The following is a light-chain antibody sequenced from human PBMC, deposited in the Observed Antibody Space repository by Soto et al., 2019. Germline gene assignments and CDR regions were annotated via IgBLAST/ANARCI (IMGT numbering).Light chain of an antibody. CDR2: GAS. J-gene: IGKJ1*01. CDR3: PQYDTSPRT. V-gene: IGKV3-20*01. Sequence: EIVWTQSPDTLSLSPWERATRSCRASQSVSSNRLAWYQQKPGQAPRLLIYGASTRATGIPDRFSCSGSGTDFTLTISRLEPADCAAYYCPQYDTSPRTFGTGTKVDI. CDR1: QSVSSNR.